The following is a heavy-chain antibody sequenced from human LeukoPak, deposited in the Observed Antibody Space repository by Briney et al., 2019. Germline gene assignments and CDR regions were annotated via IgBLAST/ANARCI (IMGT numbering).Heavy chain of an antibody. D-gene: IGHD5-18*01. J-gene: IGHJ4*02. CDR2: ISAYNGNT. CDR1: GYTFTSYG. Sequence: ASVKVSCKASGYTFTSYGISWVRQAPGQGLEWMGWISAYNGNTNYAQKLQGRVTMTTDTSTSTAYMELRSLTSDDAAVYSCARDGGYSYGYSFDYWGQGTLVTVSS. CDR3: ARDGGYSYGYSFDY. V-gene: IGHV1-18*01.